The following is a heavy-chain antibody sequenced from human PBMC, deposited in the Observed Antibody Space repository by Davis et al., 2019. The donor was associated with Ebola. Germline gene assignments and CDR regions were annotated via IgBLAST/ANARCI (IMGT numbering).Heavy chain of an antibody. J-gene: IGHJ6*02. CDR1: GDSVSSNSGA. D-gene: IGHD3-16*01. Sequence: HSQTLSLTCDISGDSVSSNSGAWNWIRQSPSRGLEWLGRTYYSSKWYKDYAVSVKSRITINLDTSTNQLSLQLNSVTPEDTAVYYCVRGWGRSGLDVWGQGTTVTVSS. V-gene: IGHV6-1*01. CDR2: TYYSSKWYK. CDR3: VRGWGRSGLDV.